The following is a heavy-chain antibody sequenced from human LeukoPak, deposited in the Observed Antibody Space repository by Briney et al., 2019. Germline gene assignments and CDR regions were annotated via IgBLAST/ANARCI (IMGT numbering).Heavy chain of an antibody. CDR2: IGTAGGT. J-gene: IGHJ6*02. D-gene: IGHD3-16*01. Sequence: PGGSLRLSCAASGFTFSSYDMHWVRQATGKGLEWVSAIGTAGGTYYPGSVKGRFTISRENAKNSLYLQMNSLRAGDTAVYYCARAGEGDYYYGMDVWGQGTTVTVSS. V-gene: IGHV3-13*04. CDR1: GFTFSSYD. CDR3: ARAGEGDYYYGMDV.